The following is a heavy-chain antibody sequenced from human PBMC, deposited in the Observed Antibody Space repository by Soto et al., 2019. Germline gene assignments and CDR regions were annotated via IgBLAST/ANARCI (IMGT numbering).Heavy chain of an antibody. D-gene: IGHD2-15*01. CDR2: ISWNSGSI. CDR3: ARDRKVAATRDYYYGMDV. CDR1: GFTFDDYA. J-gene: IGHJ6*02. Sequence: EVQLVESGGGLVQPGRSLRLSCAASGFTFDDYAMHWVRQAPGKGLEWVSGISWNSGSIGYADSVKGRFTISRDNAKNTLYLQMNSLRAEDTAVYYCARDRKVAATRDYYYGMDVWGQGTTVTVSS. V-gene: IGHV3-9*01.